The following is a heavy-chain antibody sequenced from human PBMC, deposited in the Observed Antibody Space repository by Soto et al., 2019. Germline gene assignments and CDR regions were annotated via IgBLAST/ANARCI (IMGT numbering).Heavy chain of an antibody. CDR1: GFTFSNAW. CDR2: IKSKTDGGTT. V-gene: IGHV3-15*01. J-gene: IGHJ3*02. Sequence: GGSLRLSCAASGFTFSNAWMSWVRQAPGKGLEWVGRIKSKTDGGTTDYAAPVKGRFTISRDDSKNTLYLQMNSLKTEDTAVYYCTTKRPHDYGDYGGFLGAFDIWGQGTMVTVSS. D-gene: IGHD4-17*01. CDR3: TTKRPHDYGDYGGFLGAFDI.